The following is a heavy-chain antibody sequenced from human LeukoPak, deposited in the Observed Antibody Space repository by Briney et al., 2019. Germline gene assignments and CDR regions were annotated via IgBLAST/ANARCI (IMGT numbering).Heavy chain of an antibody. CDR2: IYYSGNT. CDR1: GGSISSGGYY. D-gene: IGHD3-10*01. V-gene: IGHV4-30-4*08. J-gene: IGHJ3*02. Sequence: PSQTLSLTCTVSGGSISSGGYYWSWIRQPPGKGLEWIGYIYYSGNTYYNPSLKSRVTISVDTSKNQFSLKLSSVTAADTAVYYCARDSYGSGRNAFDIWGQGTVVTVSS. CDR3: ARDSYGSGRNAFDI.